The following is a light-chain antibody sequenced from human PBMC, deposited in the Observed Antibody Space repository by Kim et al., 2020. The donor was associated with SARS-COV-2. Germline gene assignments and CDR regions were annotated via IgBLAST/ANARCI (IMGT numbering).Light chain of an antibody. CDR3: HQYNNWHS. CDR1: QSVSSN. J-gene: IGKJ2*01. Sequence: EIVMTQSPATLSVSPGERATLSCRASQSVSSNLAWYQQKPGQAPRLLIYGASTRATGIPARFSGSGSGTEFTLPISSLKSEDFAIYYCHQYNNWHSFGQGTKLEI. V-gene: IGKV3-15*01. CDR2: GAS.